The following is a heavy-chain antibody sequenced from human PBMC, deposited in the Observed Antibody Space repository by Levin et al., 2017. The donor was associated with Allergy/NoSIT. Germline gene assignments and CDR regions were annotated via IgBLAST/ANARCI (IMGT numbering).Heavy chain of an antibody. CDR3: ARADDSSSWKRDFDY. Sequence: GESLKISCAASGFTFSSYSMNWVRQAPGKGLEWVSSISSSSSYIYYADSVKGRFTISRDNAKNSLYLQMNSLRAEDTAVYYCARADDSSSWKRDFDYWGQGTLVTVSS. V-gene: IGHV3-21*01. CDR2: ISSSSSYI. D-gene: IGHD6-13*01. CDR1: GFTFSSYS. J-gene: IGHJ4*02.